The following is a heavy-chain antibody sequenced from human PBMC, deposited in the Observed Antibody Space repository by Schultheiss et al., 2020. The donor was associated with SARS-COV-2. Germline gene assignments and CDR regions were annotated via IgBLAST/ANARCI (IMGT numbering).Heavy chain of an antibody. V-gene: IGHV1-18*04. CDR3: ARQDYGDYAGPDY. CDR2: INPNSGGT. D-gene: IGHD4-17*01. Sequence: ASVKVSCKASGYTFTSYGISWVRQAPGQGLEWMGWINPNSGGTNYAQKFQGRVTMTTDTSTSTAYMELRSLRSDDTAVYYCARQDYGDYAGPDYWGQGTLVTVSS. J-gene: IGHJ4*02. CDR1: GYTFTSYG.